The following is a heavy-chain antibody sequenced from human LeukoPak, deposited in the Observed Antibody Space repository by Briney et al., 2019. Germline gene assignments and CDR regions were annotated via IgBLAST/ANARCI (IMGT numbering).Heavy chain of an antibody. CDR2: IYYSGST. J-gene: IGHJ6*02. Sequence: PSETLSLTCTVSGGSISLYYWNWIRQHPGKGLEWIGYIYYSGSTYYNPSLKSRVTISVDTSKNQFSLKLSSVTAADTAVYYCAREDSSSWYGSGFYYGMDVWGQGTTVTVSS. D-gene: IGHD6-13*01. CDR1: GGSISLYY. V-gene: IGHV4-59*06. CDR3: AREDSSSWYGSGFYYGMDV.